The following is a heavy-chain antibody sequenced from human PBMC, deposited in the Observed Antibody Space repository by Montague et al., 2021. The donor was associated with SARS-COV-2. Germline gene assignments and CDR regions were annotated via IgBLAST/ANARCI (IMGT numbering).Heavy chain of an antibody. D-gene: IGHD3-22*01. J-gene: IGHJ4*02. V-gene: IGHV4-34*01. CDR3: ARGRQHFNMIVVVMTGGEYYFDY. Sequence: SEILSLTCAVYGGSFSDNYWSWIRKPPGKGLERIGEINHRGTSNYNPSLKSRVSISVDTSKNQFSLYLGSVTAADTAVYYCARGRQHFNMIVVVMTGGEYYFDYWGQGTLVTVSS. CDR1: GGSFSDNY. CDR2: INHRGTS.